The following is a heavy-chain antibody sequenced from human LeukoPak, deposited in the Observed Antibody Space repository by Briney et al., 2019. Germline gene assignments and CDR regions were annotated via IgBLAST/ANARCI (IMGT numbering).Heavy chain of an antibody. CDR2: ISYEGSQK. Sequence: PGRSLILSCAASGFTFNKYAMHWVRQAPGKGLEWVAIISYEGSQKFYADSVKGRFTISRDNSKNTLYLQMNSLRPEDTAVYYCTRDYPDCTTGNCQGYGLDVWGQGTTVTVSS. CDR1: GFTFNKYA. V-gene: IGHV3-30-3*01. CDR3: TRDYPDCTTGNCQGYGLDV. D-gene: IGHD2-8*01. J-gene: IGHJ6*02.